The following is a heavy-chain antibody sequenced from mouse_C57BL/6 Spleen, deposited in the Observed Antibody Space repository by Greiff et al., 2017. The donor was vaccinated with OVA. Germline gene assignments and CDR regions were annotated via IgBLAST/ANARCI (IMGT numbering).Heavy chain of an antibody. CDR2: ISSGGSYT. V-gene: IGHV5-6*01. CDR1: GFTFSSYG. D-gene: IGHD2-4*01. J-gene: IGHJ3*01. Sequence: EVHLVESGGDLVKPGGSLKLSCAASGFTFSSYGMSWVRQTPDKRLEWVATISSGGSYTYYPDSVKGRFTISRDNAKNTLYLQMSSLKSEDTAMYYCARPYDYDKAWFAYWGQGTLVTVSA. CDR3: ARPYDYDKAWFAY.